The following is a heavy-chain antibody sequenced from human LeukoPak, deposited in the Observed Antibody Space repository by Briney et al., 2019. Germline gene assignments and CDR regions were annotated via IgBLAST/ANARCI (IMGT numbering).Heavy chain of an antibody. CDR2: IYHSGST. CDR1: GGSISSSNW. CDR3: ARDRRQWLVDGMDV. D-gene: IGHD6-19*01. Sequence: SETLSLTCAVSGGSISSSNWWSWVRQPPGKGLEWIGEIYHSGSTNYNPSLKSRVTISVDKSKNQFSLKLSFVTAADTAVYYCARDRRQWLVDGMDVWGQGTTVTVSS. V-gene: IGHV4-4*02. J-gene: IGHJ6*02.